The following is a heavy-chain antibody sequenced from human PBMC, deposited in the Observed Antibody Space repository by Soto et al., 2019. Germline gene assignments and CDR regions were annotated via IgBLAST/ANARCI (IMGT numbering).Heavy chain of an antibody. CDR3: PRPGETAMETSCQFRMDG. D-gene: IGHD5-18*01. V-gene: IGHV1-69*06. CDR1: GDTFSTYA. CDR2: IIPIFGTA. Sequence: SVKGACPASGDTFSTYAISWVLQAPGQGLEWMGGIIPIFGTANYAQKFQGRVTIPADKSTSTAYMELGGLRSDGSAVYYCPRPGETAMETSCQFRMDGWGNGT. J-gene: IGHJ6*01.